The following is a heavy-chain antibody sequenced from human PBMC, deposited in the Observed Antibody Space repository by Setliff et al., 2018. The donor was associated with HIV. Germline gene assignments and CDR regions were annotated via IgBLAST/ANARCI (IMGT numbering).Heavy chain of an antibody. CDR3: ARLHRIVGATTPAFDI. D-gene: IGHD1-26*01. Sequence: ASVKVSCKASGYTFTSYGISWVRQAPGQGLEWMGWISAYNGNTNYAQKLQGRVTMTTDTSTSTAYMELRSLRSDDTAVYYCARLHRIVGATTPAFDIWGQGTMVTVS. J-gene: IGHJ3*02. V-gene: IGHV1-18*01. CDR1: GYTFTSYG. CDR2: ISAYNGNT.